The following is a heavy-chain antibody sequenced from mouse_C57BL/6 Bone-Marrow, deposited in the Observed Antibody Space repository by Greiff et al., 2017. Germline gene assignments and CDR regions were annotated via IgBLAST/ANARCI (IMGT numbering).Heavy chain of an antibody. Sequence: EVMLVESGGGLVQPGGSMKLSCVASGFTFSNYWMNWVRQSPERGLEWVAQIRLNSDSYATHYAVSVKGRFTISRDDSKSSVYLQMNSLRAEDTGIYYCTRELGRGEDMDDWGKGTSVTVSS. J-gene: IGHJ4*01. D-gene: IGHD4-1*01. CDR1: GFTFSNYW. V-gene: IGHV6-3*01. CDR3: TRELGRGEDMDD. CDR2: IRLNSDSYAT.